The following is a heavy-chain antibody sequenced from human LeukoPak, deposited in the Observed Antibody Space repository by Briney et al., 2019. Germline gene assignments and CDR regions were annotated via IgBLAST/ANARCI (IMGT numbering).Heavy chain of an antibody. CDR3: AKALTIFGVVITNYFDY. V-gene: IGHV3-23*01. D-gene: IGHD3-3*01. CDR1: GFTFSSYA. CDR2: ISGSGGST. Sequence: GGSLRLSCAASGFTFSSYAMSWVRQAPGKGLEWVAAISGSGGSTYYADFVKGRFTISRANSKNTLYLQMNSLRAEDTAVYYCAKALTIFGVVITNYFDYWGQGTLVTVSS. J-gene: IGHJ4*02.